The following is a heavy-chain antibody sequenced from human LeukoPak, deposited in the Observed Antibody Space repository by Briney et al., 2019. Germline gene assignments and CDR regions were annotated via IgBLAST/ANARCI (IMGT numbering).Heavy chain of an antibody. CDR3: ARDDQVRFWSGYLNY. CDR1: GYTFTGYY. J-gene: IGHJ4*02. V-gene: IGHV1-2*02. CDR2: INPNSGGT. D-gene: IGHD3-3*01. Sequence: ASVKVSCKASGYTFTGYYMHWVRQAPGQGLEWMGWINPNSGGTNYAQKFQGRVTMTRDTSISTAYMELSRLRSDDTAVYYCARDDQVRFWSGYLNYWGQGTLVTVSS.